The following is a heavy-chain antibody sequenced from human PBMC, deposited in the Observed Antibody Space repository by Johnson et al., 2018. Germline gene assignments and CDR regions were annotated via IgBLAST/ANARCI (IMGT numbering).Heavy chain of an antibody. D-gene: IGHD3-3*01. CDR2: ISWNSGNI. J-gene: IGHJ6*02. CDR1: GFTFDDYA. Sequence: VQLVESGGGLVQPDRSLRLSCAASGFTFDDYAMHWVRQAPGKGLEWVSGISWNSGNIDYADSVKGRFTISRDNAKNSLDLQMNSLRFEDTAFFYCAKVGYYTYYYSYGMDVWGQGTTVTVSS. CDR3: AKVGYYTYYYSYGMDV. V-gene: IGHV3-9*01.